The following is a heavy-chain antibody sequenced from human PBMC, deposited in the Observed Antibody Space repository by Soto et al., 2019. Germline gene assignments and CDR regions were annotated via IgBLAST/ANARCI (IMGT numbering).Heavy chain of an antibody. J-gene: IGHJ4*02. CDR2: IYHSGST. CDR1: SGSISSSNW. Sequence: SETLSLTCAVSSGSISSSNWWSWVRQPPGKGLEWIGEIYHSGSTNYNPSLKSRVTISVDTSKNQFSLKLSSVTAADTAVYYCARQIGTVTDYFDYWGQGTLVTVSS. CDR3: ARQIGTVTDYFDY. V-gene: IGHV4-4*02. D-gene: IGHD4-17*01.